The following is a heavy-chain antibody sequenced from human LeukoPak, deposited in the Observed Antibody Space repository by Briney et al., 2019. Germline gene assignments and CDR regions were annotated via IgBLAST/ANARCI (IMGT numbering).Heavy chain of an antibody. CDR3: AKSRLSGINDAFDI. V-gene: IGHV3-23*01. J-gene: IGHJ3*02. Sequence: GGSLRLSCAASELTFITCGMTWVRQAPGKGLEWVSAITGSAVSTFYADAVKGRFTISRDNSKNTLYLQMNSLRDEDTAVYYCAKSRLSGINDAFDIWGQGTMVTVSS. CDR1: ELTFITCG. CDR2: ITGSAVST. D-gene: IGHD3-3*01.